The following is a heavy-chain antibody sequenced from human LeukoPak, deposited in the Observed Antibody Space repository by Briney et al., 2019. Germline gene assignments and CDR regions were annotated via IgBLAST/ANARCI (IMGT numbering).Heavy chain of an antibody. V-gene: IGHV3-21*01. Sequence: GGSLRLSCAASGFTFGSYSMNWVRQAPGKGLEWVSSISSSSSYIYYADSVKGRFTISRDNAKNSLYLQMNSLRAEDTAMYYCARDDDYAYLDYWGQGTLVTVSS. CDR2: ISSSSSYI. D-gene: IGHD4-17*01. J-gene: IGHJ4*02. CDR3: ARDDDYAYLDY. CDR1: GFTFGSYS.